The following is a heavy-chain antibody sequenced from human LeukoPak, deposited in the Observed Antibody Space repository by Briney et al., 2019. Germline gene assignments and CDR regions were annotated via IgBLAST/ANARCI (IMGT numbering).Heavy chain of an antibody. CDR1: GFIFSSYA. J-gene: IGHJ5*02. Sequence: GGSLRLSCAASGFIFSSYAMSWVRQAPGKGLEWVSAISGSGGSTYYADSVKGRFTISRDNSKKTLYLQMNSLRAEDTAVYYCAKSIAVAHTNWFDPWGQGTLVTVSS. V-gene: IGHV3-23*01. CDR2: ISGSGGST. D-gene: IGHD6-19*01. CDR3: AKSIAVAHTNWFDP.